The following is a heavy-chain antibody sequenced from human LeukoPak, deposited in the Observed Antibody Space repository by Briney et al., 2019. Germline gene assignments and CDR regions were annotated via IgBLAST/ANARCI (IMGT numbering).Heavy chain of an antibody. V-gene: IGHV4-30-2*01. D-gene: IGHD6-13*01. J-gene: IGHJ4*02. CDR1: GGSISSGGYY. Sequence: PSETLSLTCTVSGGSISSGGYYWSWIRQPPGKGLEWIGYIYHSGSTYYNPSLKSRVTISVDRSKNQFSLKLSSVTAADTAVYYCARVGHSSSWYDGKFYFDYWGQGTLVTVSS. CDR3: ARVGHSSSWYDGKFYFDY. CDR2: IYHSGST.